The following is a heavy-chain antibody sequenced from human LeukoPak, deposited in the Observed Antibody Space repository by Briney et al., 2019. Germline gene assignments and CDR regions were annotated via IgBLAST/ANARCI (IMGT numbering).Heavy chain of an antibody. J-gene: IGHJ4*02. CDR2: ISYDGSNK. V-gene: IGHV3-30-3*01. Sequence: GGSLRLSCAASGFTFSSYAMHWVRQAPGKGLEWVAVISYDGSNKYYTDSVKGRFTISRDNAKNTLYLQTNSLRAEDTAVYYCARDFAGDRDYWGQGTLVTVSS. CDR1: GFTFSSYA. D-gene: IGHD4-17*01. CDR3: ARDFAGDRDY.